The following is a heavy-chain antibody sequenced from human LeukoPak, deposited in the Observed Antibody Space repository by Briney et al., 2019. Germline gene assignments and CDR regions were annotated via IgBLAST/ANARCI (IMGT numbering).Heavy chain of an antibody. D-gene: IGHD4-17*01. J-gene: IGHJ4*02. CDR3: ARDVDYGDYPDY. V-gene: IGHV3-21*01. CDR2: ISSSSSYI. CDR1: GFTFSSYS. Sequence: GGSLRLSCAASGFTFSSYSMNWVRQAPGKGLEWVSSISSSSSYIYYADSVKGRFTISRDNAKNSLYLQMNSLRAEDTAVYYCARDVDYGDYPDYWGQGTLVTVSS.